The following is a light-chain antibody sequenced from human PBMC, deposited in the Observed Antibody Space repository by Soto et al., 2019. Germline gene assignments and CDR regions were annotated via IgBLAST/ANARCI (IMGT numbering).Light chain of an antibody. J-gene: IGKJ5*01. CDR3: QKYGSALT. V-gene: IGKV3-20*01. CDR1: QSVNRNY. Sequence: EIVLTQPPGTLSLSPGERATLSCRASQSVNRNYLAWYQQKPGQAPRLLFYGASSRVTGIPQRLSGSGSGTDFTLTISRLEPEDFAVYYCQKYGSALTFGQGTRLEIK. CDR2: GAS.